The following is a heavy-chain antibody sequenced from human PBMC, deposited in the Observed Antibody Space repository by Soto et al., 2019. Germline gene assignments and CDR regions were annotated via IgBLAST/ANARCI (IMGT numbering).Heavy chain of an antibody. Sequence: QLQLQESGPGLVKPSETLSLTCTVSGGSISSSSYYWGWIRQPPGKGLEWIGNIYYSGSAYYNPSLESRATVSADMSKTHFYLKLSSVTAADTAVYYCARRGVSGPVDYWGQGTLVTVSS. V-gene: IGHV4-39*02. CDR2: IYYSGSA. D-gene: IGHD3-10*01. CDR1: GGSISSSSYY. J-gene: IGHJ4*02. CDR3: ARRGVSGPVDY.